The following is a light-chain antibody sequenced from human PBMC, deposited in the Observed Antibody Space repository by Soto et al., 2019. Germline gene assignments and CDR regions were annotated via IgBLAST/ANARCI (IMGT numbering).Light chain of an antibody. CDR3: AAWDASLNGWV. CDR1: SANIGSNA. J-gene: IGLJ3*02. Sequence: QSVLTQPPSASGTPGQRVTISCSGSSANIGSNAVNWYQQLPGTAPKLLIYTHNQRPSGVPDRFSDSKSDTSASLAISGLQSEDEADYYCAAWDASLNGWVFGGGTKLTVL. V-gene: IGLV1-44*01. CDR2: THN.